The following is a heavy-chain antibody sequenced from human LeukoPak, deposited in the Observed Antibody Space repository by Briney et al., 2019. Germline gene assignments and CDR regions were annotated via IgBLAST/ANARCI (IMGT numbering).Heavy chain of an antibody. D-gene: IGHD2-8*02. Sequence: SGGSLRLSCAASGFTFSTFAMIWVRQPPGKGLEWVSSIFPSGGEIHYADSVRDRFTISRDNSKSTLSLQMNSLRAEDTAIYYCATYRQVLLPFESWGQGTLVTVSS. CDR2: IFPSGGEI. CDR1: GFTFSTFA. J-gene: IGHJ4*02. V-gene: IGHV3-23*01. CDR3: ATYRQVLLPFES.